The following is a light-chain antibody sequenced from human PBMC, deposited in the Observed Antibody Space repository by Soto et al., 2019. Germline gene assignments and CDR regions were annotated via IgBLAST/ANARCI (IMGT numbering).Light chain of an antibody. CDR3: QQYGSSGT. CDR1: QSVSNNY. V-gene: IGKV3-20*01. Sequence: EIELTQSPGTLSLSPGERATLSCRASQSVSNNYLAWYQQKPGQAPRLLIYGASNRATGIPDRFSGSGSGTDFTLTISRLEHDDFALYYCQQYGSSGTFGQGTKVEIK. CDR2: GAS. J-gene: IGKJ1*01.